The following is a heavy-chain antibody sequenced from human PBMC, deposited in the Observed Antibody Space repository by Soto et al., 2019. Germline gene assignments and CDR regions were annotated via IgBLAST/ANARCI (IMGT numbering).Heavy chain of an antibody. CDR3: ARASRTYDFPYYFDS. CDR2: ITGSGSST. Sequence: GGALRLSCAASGFTFSRYDMTWVRQAPGKGREWVSMITGSGSSTYYADSVKGRFTISRENPKDTLYLQMNSLRADDPAVYYCARASRTYDFPYYFDSWVQGALVTVFS. J-gene: IGHJ4*02. CDR1: GFTFSRYD. D-gene: IGHD3-3*01. V-gene: IGHV3-23*03.